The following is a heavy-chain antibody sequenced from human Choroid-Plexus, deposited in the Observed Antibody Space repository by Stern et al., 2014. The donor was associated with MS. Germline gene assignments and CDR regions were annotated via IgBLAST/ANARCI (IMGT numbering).Heavy chain of an antibody. CDR3: AKDRQYLTYFFDH. V-gene: IGHV3-30*18. J-gene: IGHJ5*02. CDR1: GFTLGSCA. CDR2: VSDDGRNK. D-gene: IGHD2/OR15-2a*01. Sequence: QVQLVQSGGGVVQPGRPLRLSCVASGFTLGSCAMPWVRQAPGQGLAWVASVSDDGRNKYYADSGKGRFTISRDNSQNTLYMQMSSLRPEDTAVYYCAKDRQYLTYFFDHWGQGSLVTVSS.